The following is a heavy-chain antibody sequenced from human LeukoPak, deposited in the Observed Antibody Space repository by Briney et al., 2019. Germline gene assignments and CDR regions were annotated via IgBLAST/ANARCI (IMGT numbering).Heavy chain of an antibody. CDR3: ARGCNGVSFTVSDALDI. D-gene: IGHD3-10*01. V-gene: IGHV1-2*02. CDR1: GYTFTGYY. CDR2: INPNSGGT. Sequence: GASVKVSCRASGYTFTGYYIHWVRQAPGQGLEWMGWINPNSGGTNSAQKFQGRVTMTRDTSINTAYMDLRWLRSDDTALYYCARGCNGVSFTVSDALDIWGQGTMVTVS. J-gene: IGHJ3*02.